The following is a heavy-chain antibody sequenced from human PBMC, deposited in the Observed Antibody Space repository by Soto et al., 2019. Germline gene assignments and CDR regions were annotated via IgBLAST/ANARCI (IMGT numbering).Heavy chain of an antibody. Sequence: PSETLSLTCTVSSGSVSSSNYYWSWIQQPPGKGLEWIGYIYYSGSTNYNPSLKSRVTISVDTSKNQFSLKLNSVTAADTAVYYCASGFSFAWFDPWGQGTLVTVS. CDR1: SGSVSSSNYY. J-gene: IGHJ5*02. V-gene: IGHV4-61*01. CDR3: ASGFSFAWFDP. CDR2: IYYSGST.